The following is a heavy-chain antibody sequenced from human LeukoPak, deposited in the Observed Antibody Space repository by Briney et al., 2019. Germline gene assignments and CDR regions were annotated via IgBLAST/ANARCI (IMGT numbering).Heavy chain of an antibody. D-gene: IGHD1-1*01. CDR3: AHRRRTGLENWFDP. J-gene: IGHJ5*02. CDR1: GFSLHTSGVG. V-gene: IGHV2-5*01. CDR2: IYGNTDK. Sequence: QSGPTLVKPTQTLTLTCTFSGFSLHTSGVGVGWIRQPPGKALEWLALIYGNTDKRYSPSLKSRLTITKDTSKNQVVLTMTNMDPVDTATYYCAHRRRTGLENWFDPWGQGTLVTVSS.